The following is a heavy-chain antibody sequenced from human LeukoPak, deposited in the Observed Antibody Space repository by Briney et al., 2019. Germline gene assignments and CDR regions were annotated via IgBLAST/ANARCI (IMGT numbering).Heavy chain of an antibody. Sequence: PGGSLRLSCAASGFTFSSYDMSWVRQAPGKGLEWVAAISGGGNTFYSDSVRGRFTISRDNFKNTLYLQMNSLRAEDTAVYYCARAKLGPGGYFDYWGQGTLVTVSS. V-gene: IGHV3-23*01. CDR2: ISGGGNT. CDR1: GFTFSSYD. J-gene: IGHJ4*02. D-gene: IGHD7-27*01. CDR3: ARAKLGPGGYFDY.